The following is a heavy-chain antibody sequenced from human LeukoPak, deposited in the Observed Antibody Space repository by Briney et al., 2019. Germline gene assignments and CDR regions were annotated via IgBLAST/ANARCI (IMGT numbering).Heavy chain of an antibody. Sequence: GGPLRLSCAASVFTFSRYEENWLPQSPGKALEWVIYNNSRCSTIYYADSVKGRFTISRDNAKNSLYMQMNSLRAEDTALYYCARVMVSLGATKYGYYYYYMDVWGKGTTVTVSS. CDR1: VFTFSRYE. V-gene: IGHV3-48*03. CDR2: NNSRCSTI. D-gene: IGHD1-26*01. J-gene: IGHJ6*03. CDR3: ARVMVSLGATKYGYYYYYMDV.